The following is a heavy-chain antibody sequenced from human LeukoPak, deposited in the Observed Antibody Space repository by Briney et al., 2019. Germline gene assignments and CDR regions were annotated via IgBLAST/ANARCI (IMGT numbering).Heavy chain of an antibody. CDR3: ARAEGSGWYLYAFDI. CDR1: GYTFTDYY. V-gene: IGHV1-2*02. Sequence: VSVKVSCKASGYTFTDYYVHWVRQAPGQGLEWMGWINPNSGGTNYAQKFQGRVTMTRDTSINTAYMELSRLRSDDTAVYYCARAEGSGWYLYAFDIWAQGTMVTVSS. CDR2: INPNSGGT. D-gene: IGHD6-19*01. J-gene: IGHJ3*02.